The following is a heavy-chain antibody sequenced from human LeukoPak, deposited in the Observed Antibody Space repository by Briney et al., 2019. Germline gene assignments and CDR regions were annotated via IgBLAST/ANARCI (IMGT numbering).Heavy chain of an antibody. CDR3: ARYSGSENWFDP. CDR1: GYSFTNYW. D-gene: IGHD3-10*01. CDR2: IYPGDSDA. V-gene: IGHV5-51*01. Sequence: GESLKISCRASGYSFTNYWIGWVRQMPGKGLEWMGIIYPGDSDARYSPSFQGQVTMSVDKSIKTAYLQWNSLKASDTAIYYCARYSGSENWFDPWGQGTLVTVSS. J-gene: IGHJ5*02.